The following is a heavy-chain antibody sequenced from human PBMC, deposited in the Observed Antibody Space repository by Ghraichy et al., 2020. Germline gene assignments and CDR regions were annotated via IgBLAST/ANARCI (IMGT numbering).Heavy chain of an antibody. CDR2: ISYDGSNK. J-gene: IGHJ3*02. Sequence: GGSLRLSCAASGFTFSSYAMHWVRQAPGKGLEWEAVISYDGSNKYYADSVKGRFTISRDNSKNTLYLQMNSLRAEDTAVYYCAREGPQGAFDIWGQGTMVTVSS. CDR1: GFTFSSYA. CDR3: AREGPQGAFDI. V-gene: IGHV3-30-3*01.